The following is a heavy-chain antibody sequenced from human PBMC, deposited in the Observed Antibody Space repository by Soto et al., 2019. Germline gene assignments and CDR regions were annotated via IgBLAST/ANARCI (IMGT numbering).Heavy chain of an antibody. J-gene: IGHJ2*01. D-gene: IGHD5-12*01. CDR2: TIPILGIA. CDR1: GGTFSSYT. CDR3: ARGGPIVATIVNWYFDL. V-gene: IGHV1-69*02. Sequence: QVQLVQSGAEVKKPGSSVKVSCKASGGTFSSYTISWVRQAPGQGLEWMGRTIPILGIANYAQKFQGRVTITADKSTNTAYMELSSLRSEDTAVYYCARGGPIVATIVNWYFDLWGSGTLVTVSS.